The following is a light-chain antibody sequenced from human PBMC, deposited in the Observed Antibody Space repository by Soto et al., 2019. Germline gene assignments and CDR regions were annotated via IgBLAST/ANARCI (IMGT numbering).Light chain of an antibody. V-gene: IGKV1-9*01. CDR3: QQLNVNLL. CDR2: AAS. Sequence: DIQLTQSPSFLSASVGDRVTITCRASQGIASYLAWYQQKPGNAPKLLIYAASTLHSGVPSRFSGSGSGADFTLTISSLQPEDFVTYYCQQLNVNLLFGQGTKLEIK. CDR1: QGIASY. J-gene: IGKJ2*01.